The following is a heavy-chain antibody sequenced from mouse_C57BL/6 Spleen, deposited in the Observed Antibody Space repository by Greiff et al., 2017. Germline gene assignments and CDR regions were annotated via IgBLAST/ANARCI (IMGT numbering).Heavy chain of an antibody. CDR3: ARKGGLRYAMDY. J-gene: IGHJ4*01. CDR1: GYTFTDYN. Sequence: VQLQQSGPELVKPGASVKIPCKASGYTFTDYNMDWVKQSHGKSLEWIGDIKPKNGDTIYNQKFKGKATLTVDKSASTAYMELRSLTSEDTAVYYCARKGGLRYAMDYWGQGTSVTVSS. CDR2: IKPKNGDT. V-gene: IGHV1-18*01.